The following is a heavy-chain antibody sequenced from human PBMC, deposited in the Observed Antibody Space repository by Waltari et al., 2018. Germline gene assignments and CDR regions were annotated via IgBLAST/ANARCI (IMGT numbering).Heavy chain of an antibody. J-gene: IGHJ4*02. Sequence: EVQLVESGGDLVQPGGSLRLSCAASGFRFSSFWRPWGRQAPGEGLVWVERIHTDGRGTRYADSVEGRFTISRDNTKNTLYLQMNSLRVEDTAVYYCARGGHVDWLPPDYWGQGTLVTVSS. V-gene: IGHV3-74*01. CDR1: GFRFSSFW. CDR3: ARGGHVDWLPPDY. D-gene: IGHD3-9*01. CDR2: IHTDGRGT.